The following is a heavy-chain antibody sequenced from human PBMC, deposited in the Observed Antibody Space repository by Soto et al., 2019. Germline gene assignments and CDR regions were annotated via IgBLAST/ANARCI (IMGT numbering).Heavy chain of an antibody. Sequence: EVQLLESGGGLVQPGGSLRLSCAASGFTFSNYAMSWVRQAPGKGLEWVSSISGSGGSTYYADSVKGRFTISRDNSKNTLCLQVNSLRAEDTDVYHCAKSGGTGAANKPEYFQHWGQGTLVTVSS. CDR2: ISGSGGST. V-gene: IGHV3-23*01. J-gene: IGHJ1*01. D-gene: IGHD2-15*01. CDR3: AKSGGTGAANKPEYFQH. CDR1: GFTFSNYA.